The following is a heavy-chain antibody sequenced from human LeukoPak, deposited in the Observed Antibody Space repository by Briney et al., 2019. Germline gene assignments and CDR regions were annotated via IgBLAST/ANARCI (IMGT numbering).Heavy chain of an antibody. J-gene: IGHJ6*03. CDR2: IYYSGST. Sequence: SETLSLTCTVSGGSLSSYYWSWVRQPHGKGLEWIGYIYYSGSTNYNTSLKSRVTISVDTSKNQFSLKLTSVTAADTAVYYCARTSFEYSSSSVSYYYYMDVWGKGTTVTVSS. D-gene: IGHD6-6*01. CDR1: GGSLSSYY. CDR3: ARTSFEYSSSSVSYYYYMDV. V-gene: IGHV4-59*01.